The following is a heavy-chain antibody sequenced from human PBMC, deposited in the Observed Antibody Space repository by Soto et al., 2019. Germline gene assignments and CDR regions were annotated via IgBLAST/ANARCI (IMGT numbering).Heavy chain of an antibody. CDR1: GFTFSSYA. D-gene: IGHD2-2*02. CDR3: AREGCSSTSCYKGLYYYYGMDV. Sequence: PGGSLRLSCAASGFTFSSYAMSWVRQAPCKGLEWVAVISYDGSNKYYADSVKGRFTISRDNSKNTLYLQMNSLRAEDTAVYYCAREGCSSTSCYKGLYYYYGMDVWGQGTTVTVSS. CDR2: ISYDGSNK. J-gene: IGHJ6*02. V-gene: IGHV3-30-3*01.